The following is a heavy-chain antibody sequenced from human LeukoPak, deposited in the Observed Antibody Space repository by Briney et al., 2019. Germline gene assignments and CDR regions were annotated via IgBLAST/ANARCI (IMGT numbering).Heavy chain of an antibody. J-gene: IGHJ5*02. Sequence: GGSLRLSCAASGCTFSNAWRSWFRRAPGEGREGVGRIKRKTDGGTIEYAAPVKGRFPISTDDSKPTLSLQMHRLKPEDTAVYYCTTDGGWLYHFDPWGQGTLVSVFS. CDR3: TTDGGWLYHFDP. CDR2: IKRKTDGGTI. CDR1: GCTFSNAW. D-gene: IGHD2/OR15-2a*01. V-gene: IGHV3-15*01.